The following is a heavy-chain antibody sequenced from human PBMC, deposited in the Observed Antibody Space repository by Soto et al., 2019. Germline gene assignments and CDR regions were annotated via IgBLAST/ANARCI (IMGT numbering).Heavy chain of an antibody. V-gene: IGHV1-69*13. CDR1: GGTFSSYA. CDR2: IIPIFGTA. CDR3: ARLPLTGPGAFDI. J-gene: IGHJ3*02. Sequence: SVKVSCKASGGTFSSYAISWVRQAPGQGLEWMGGIIPIFGTANYAQKFQGRVTITADESTSTAYMELSSLRSEDTAVYYCARLPLTGPGAFDIWGQGTMVTVSS.